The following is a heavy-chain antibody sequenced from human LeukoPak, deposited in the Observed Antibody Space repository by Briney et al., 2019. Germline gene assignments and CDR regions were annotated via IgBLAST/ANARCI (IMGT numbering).Heavy chain of an antibody. CDR3: ASPLNLDAFDI. CDR1: GGTFSSYA. CDR2: IIPIFGTA. Sequence: GASVKVSCKASGGTFSSYAISWVRQAPGQGLEWMGGIIPIFGTANYAQKFQGRVTITTDESTSTAYMELSSLRSEDTAVYYCASPLNLDAFDIWGQGTMVTVSS. V-gene: IGHV1-69*05. J-gene: IGHJ3*02. D-gene: IGHD1-14*01.